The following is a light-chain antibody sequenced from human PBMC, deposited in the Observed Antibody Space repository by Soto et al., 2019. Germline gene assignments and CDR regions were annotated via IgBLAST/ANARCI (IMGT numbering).Light chain of an antibody. CDR3: QQSYIXPLT. V-gene: IGKV1-39*01. CDR1: QSITIY. CDR2: GAT. Sequence: DIQMTQSPSSLSASVGDRVTITCRASQSITIYLNWYQQKPGKAPKLLIFGATALQSGVPSRFSGSGSGTDFTLTIXXXXXXDFAIYHCQQSYIXPLTFGGG. J-gene: IGKJ4*01.